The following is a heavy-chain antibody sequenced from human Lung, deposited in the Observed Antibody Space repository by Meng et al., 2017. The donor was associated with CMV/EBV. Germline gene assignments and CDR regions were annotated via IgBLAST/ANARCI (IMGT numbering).Heavy chain of an antibody. Sequence: ELQLVESGGGLVKPGGSMRLSCAASGFTFSAYSINWVRRASGKGPEWVASISDDSGFIYYADSVRGRFTVSRDNAKNSVYLHMSSLRAEDTAIYYCALIVKWGQGTLVTVSS. CDR1: GFTFSAYS. V-gene: IGHV3-21*01. J-gene: IGHJ4*02. D-gene: IGHD2-15*01. CDR3: ALIVK. CDR2: ISDDSGFI.